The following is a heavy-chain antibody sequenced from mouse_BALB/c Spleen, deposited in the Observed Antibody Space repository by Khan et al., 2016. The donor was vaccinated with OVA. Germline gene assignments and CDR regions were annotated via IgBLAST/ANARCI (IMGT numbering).Heavy chain of an antibody. V-gene: IGHV5-6*01. CDR2: VSTGGSYT. D-gene: IGHD1-1*01. Sequence: EVELVESGGDLVKPGGSLKLSCAASGFTFSTYGMSWVRQAPDKRLEWVATVSTGGSYTYYPDSVKGRFTISRDNAKNTLYLQMSGLRSEDTAMFCCTRRAYYYDSEGFAYWGQGTLVTVSA. J-gene: IGHJ3*01. CDR3: TRRAYYYDSEGFAY. CDR1: GFTFSTYG.